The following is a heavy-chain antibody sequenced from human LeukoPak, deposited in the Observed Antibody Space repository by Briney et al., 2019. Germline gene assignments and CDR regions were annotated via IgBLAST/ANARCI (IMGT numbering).Heavy chain of an antibody. CDR3: ARVLYDYDSSGYYYYFDY. Sequence: SETLSLTCTVSGGSISSYYWSWIRQPPGKGLEWIGYIYYSGSTNYNPSLKSRVTISVDTSKNQFSLKLSSVTAADTAVYYCARVLYDYDSSGYYYYFDYWGQGTLVIVSS. J-gene: IGHJ4*02. CDR2: IYYSGST. D-gene: IGHD3-22*01. CDR1: GGSISSYY. V-gene: IGHV4-59*01.